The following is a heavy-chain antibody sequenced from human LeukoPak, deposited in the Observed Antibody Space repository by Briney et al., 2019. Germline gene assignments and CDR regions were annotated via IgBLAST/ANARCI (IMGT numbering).Heavy chain of an antibody. Sequence: PGGSLRLSCAASRFTFSNYWMSWVRQAPGKGLEWVANIKQDGSEKNYVGSVKGRFTISRDNAKNSLYLQMNSLRVEDTAVYYCAREERESGGWDVWGQGTTVTFSS. CDR1: RFTFSNYW. J-gene: IGHJ6*02. CDR2: IKQDGSEK. D-gene: IGHD1-1*01. V-gene: IGHV3-7*04. CDR3: AREERESGGWDV.